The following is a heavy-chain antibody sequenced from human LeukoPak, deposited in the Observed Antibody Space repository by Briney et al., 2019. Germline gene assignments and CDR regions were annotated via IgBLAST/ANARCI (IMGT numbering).Heavy chain of an antibody. D-gene: IGHD5-18*01. CDR1: GFTFSSYS. V-gene: IGHV3-21*01. CDR3: ANEDTAMVRSPFGVDY. J-gene: IGHJ4*02. Sequence: PGGSLRLSCAASGFTFSSYSMNWVRQAPGKGLEWVSSISSSSSYIYYADSVKGRFTISRDNAKNSLYLQMNSLRAEDTAVYYCANEDTAMVRSPFGVDYWGQGTLVTVSS. CDR2: ISSSSSYI.